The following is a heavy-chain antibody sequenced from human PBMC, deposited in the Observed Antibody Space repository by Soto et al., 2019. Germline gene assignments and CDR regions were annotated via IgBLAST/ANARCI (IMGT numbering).Heavy chain of an antibody. J-gene: IGHJ6*03. CDR2: INQDGSET. CDR3: ARFSSGWYLNYMDV. D-gene: IGHD6-19*01. V-gene: IGHV3-7*01. CDR1: GFIFSGYL. Sequence: EVQLVESGGGLVQPGGSLRLSCAASGFIFSGYLMTWVRQAPGRGLEWVATINQDGSETYYVDSVKGRFTISRDNAENSLFLQMNSLRAEDTALYYCARFSSGWYLNYMDVWGKGTTVTVSS.